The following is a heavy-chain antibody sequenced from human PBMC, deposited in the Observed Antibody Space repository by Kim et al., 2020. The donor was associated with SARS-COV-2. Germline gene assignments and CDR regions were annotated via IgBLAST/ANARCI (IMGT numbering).Heavy chain of an antibody. CDR1: GFTFSSYG. V-gene: IGHV3-33*01. CDR2: IWYDGSNK. D-gene: IGHD5-18*01. CDR3: ARGYSCGYGLPLDY. J-gene: IGHJ4*02. Sequence: GGSLRLSCAASGFTFSSYGMHWVRQAPGKGLEWVAVIWYDGSNKYYADSVKGRFTISRDNSKNTLYLQMNSLRAEDTAVYYCARGYSCGYGLPLDYWGQGTLVTVSS.